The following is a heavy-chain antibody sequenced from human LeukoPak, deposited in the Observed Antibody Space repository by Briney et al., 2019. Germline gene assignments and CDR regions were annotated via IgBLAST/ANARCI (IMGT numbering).Heavy chain of an antibody. Sequence: PSETLSLTCTVSGGSISSYYWSWIRQPPGKGLEWIGYIYYSGSTNYNPSLKSRVTISVDTSKNQFSLKLSSVTAADTAVYHCAREGPQKQLGSDYWGQGTLVTVSS. J-gene: IGHJ4*02. D-gene: IGHD6-6*01. CDR2: IYYSGST. CDR3: AREGPQKQLGSDY. V-gene: IGHV4-59*01. CDR1: GGSISSYY.